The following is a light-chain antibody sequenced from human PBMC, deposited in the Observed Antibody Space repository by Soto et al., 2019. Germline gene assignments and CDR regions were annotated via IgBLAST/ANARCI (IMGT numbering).Light chain of an antibody. J-gene: IGLJ1*01. CDR2: EVS. V-gene: IGLV2-14*01. Sequence: QSVLTQPASVSGSPGQAITISCSGSSSDVGAHNFVSWYQHHPGKAPKLMIYEVSNRPSGVSNRFSGSKSGNTASLTISGLQAEDEAHYYCNLYTSSNTYVFGSGTKVTVL. CDR1: SSDVGAHNF. CDR3: NLYTSSNTYV.